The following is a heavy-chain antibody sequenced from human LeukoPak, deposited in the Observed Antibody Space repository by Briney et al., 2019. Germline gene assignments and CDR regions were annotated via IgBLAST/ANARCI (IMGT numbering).Heavy chain of an antibody. J-gene: IGHJ4*02. V-gene: IGHV3-53*01. D-gene: IGHD5/OR15-5a*01. CDR2: IYSGGST. Sequence: GGSLRLSCAASGFTVSKNYMSWVRQAPGKGLEWVSVIYSGGSTYYADSVKGRFTISRDCSKNTLYLQMNSLRAEDTAVYYCARDSLGMSTLDSWGQGTLVTVSS. CDR1: GFTVSKNY. CDR3: ARDSLGMSTLDS.